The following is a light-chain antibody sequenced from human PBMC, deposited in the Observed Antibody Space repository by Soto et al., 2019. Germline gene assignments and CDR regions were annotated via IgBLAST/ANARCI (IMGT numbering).Light chain of an antibody. CDR1: ESVSSTY. V-gene: IGKV3-20*01. J-gene: IGKJ1*01. CDR2: GVS. Sequence: EIVLTQSPGTLSLSPGERATLSCRASESVSSTYLAWYQQKPGQAPRLLMYGVSSRATGIPDRFSGSGSGTDFNLTINRLEPEDFAVYFCQQYDNSVWTFGQGTKVEIK. CDR3: QQYDNSVWT.